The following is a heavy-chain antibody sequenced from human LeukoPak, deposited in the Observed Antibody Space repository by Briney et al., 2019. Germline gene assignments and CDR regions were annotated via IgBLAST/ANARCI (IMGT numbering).Heavy chain of an antibody. CDR1: GFTLRSYE. Sequence: GRSLRLSCAASGFTLRSYEMNWVRQGPGKGLEWISYISGSGSSIYYADSVKGRFTISRDNAKNSLYLQMNSLRAEDTAVYYCARDFTIWGQGTLVTVSS. CDR3: ARDFTI. J-gene: IGHJ4*02. CDR2: ISGSGSSI. V-gene: IGHV3-48*03.